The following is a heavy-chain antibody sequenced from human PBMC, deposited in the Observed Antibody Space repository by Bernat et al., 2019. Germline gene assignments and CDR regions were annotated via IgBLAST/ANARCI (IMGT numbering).Heavy chain of an antibody. CDR3: ARHNVWGFDY. V-gene: IGHV5-51*01. CDR2: VHPSNSAT. CDR1: GYSFTNYW. J-gene: IGHJ4*02. D-gene: IGHD3-16*01. Sequence: EVQLVQSGAEVKKPGESLKISCQVSGYSFTNYWIGWVRQMPGEGLEWMAIVHPSNSATRYNPSFQGQDTISADKSISTADLQWSSLKASDTAIYYCARHNVWGFDYWDQGTLVTVSS.